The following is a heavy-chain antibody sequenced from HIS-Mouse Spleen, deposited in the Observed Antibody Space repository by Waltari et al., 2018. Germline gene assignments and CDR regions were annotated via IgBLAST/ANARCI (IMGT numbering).Heavy chain of an antibody. V-gene: IGHV4-39*01. J-gene: IGHJ6*02. CDR2: IYYSGST. D-gene: IGHD6-19*01. CDR1: GGSISSSSYY. CDR3: ARLDGIVAGPLSYYYYGMDV. Sequence: QLQLQESGPGLVKPSETLSLTCTVSGGSISSSSYYWGWIRQPPGKGLEWIGSIYYSGSTYYNPSLKSRVTISVDTSKNQFSLKLSSVTAADTAVYYCARLDGIVAGPLSYYYYGMDVWGQGTTVTVSS.